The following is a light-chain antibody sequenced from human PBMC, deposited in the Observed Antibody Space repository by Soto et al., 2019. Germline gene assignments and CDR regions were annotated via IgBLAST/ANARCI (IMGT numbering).Light chain of an antibody. V-gene: IGLV2-14*03. CDR2: NVN. Sequence: QSALTQPASVSGSPGQSITISCTGTSRDIGGYDVVSWYQQHPGEAPKIMIHNVNRRPSGGSNRFSGSKSGNTASLTISGLQAEDEADYYCSSYTSGDTLVIFGGGTQLTVL. CDR1: SRDIGGYDV. J-gene: IGLJ7*01. CDR3: SSYTSGDTLVI.